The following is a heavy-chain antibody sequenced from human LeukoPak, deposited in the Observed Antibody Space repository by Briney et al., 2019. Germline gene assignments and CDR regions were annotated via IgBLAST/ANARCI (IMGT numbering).Heavy chain of an antibody. CDR1: GFTFSSYE. Sequence: GGSLRLSCAASGFTFSSYEMNWVRQAPAKGLEWVSYISSSGSTIYYADSVKGRFTISRDNAKNSLYLQMNSLRAEDTAVYYCARASVATIIPDYWGQGTLVTVSS. CDR3: ARASVATIIPDY. D-gene: IGHD5-24*01. CDR2: ISSSGSTI. V-gene: IGHV3-48*03. J-gene: IGHJ4*02.